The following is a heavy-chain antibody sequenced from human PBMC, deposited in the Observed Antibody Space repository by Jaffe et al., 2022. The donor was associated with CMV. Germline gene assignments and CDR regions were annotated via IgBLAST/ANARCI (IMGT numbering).Heavy chain of an antibody. V-gene: IGHV1-8*01. D-gene: IGHD3-22*01. J-gene: IGHJ4*02. CDR1: GYTFTSYD. CDR2: MNPNSGNT. CDR3: ARGRTTRITMIVVVITGGELDY. Sequence: QVQLVQSGAEVKKPGASVKVSCKASGYTFTSYDINWVRQATGQGLEWMGWMNPNSGNTGYAQKFQGRVTMTRNTSISTAYMELSSLRSEDTAVYYCARGRTTRITMIVVVITGGELDYWGQGTLVTVSS.